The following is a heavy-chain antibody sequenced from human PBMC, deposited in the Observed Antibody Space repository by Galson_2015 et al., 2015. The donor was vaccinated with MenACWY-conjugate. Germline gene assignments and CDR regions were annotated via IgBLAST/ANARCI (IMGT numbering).Heavy chain of an antibody. V-gene: IGHV3-21*01. CDR3: ARDSGVVAATAGPRGCFDY. J-gene: IGHJ4*02. Sequence: SLRLSCAASGFTFSSYSMNWVRQAPGKGLEWVSSISSSSSYIYYADSVKGRFTISRDNAKNSLYLQMNSLRAEDTAVYYCARDSGVVAATAGPRGCFDYWGQGTLVTVSS. CDR1: GFTFSSYS. CDR2: ISSSSSYI. D-gene: IGHD2-15*01.